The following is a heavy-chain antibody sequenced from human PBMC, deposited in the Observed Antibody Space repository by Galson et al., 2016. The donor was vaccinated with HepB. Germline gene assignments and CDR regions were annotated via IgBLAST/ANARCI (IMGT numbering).Heavy chain of an antibody. CDR3: VKDLSVAGTGGGFDY. CDR1: GLTIEDYA. Sequence: SLRLSCAASGLTIEDYAMHWVRQAPGKGLEWVSGISWNTDKKFYADSVKGRFTISRDTAKNSLNLQMNSLRAEDTALYYCVKDLSVAGTGGGFDYWGQGILVTVSS. J-gene: IGHJ4*02. D-gene: IGHD2-8*02. CDR2: ISWNTDKK. V-gene: IGHV3-9*01.